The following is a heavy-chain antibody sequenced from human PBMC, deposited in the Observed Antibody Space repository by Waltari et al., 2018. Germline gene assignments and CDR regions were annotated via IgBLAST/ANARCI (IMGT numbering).Heavy chain of an antibody. D-gene: IGHD4-17*01. Sequence: QVQLVQSGAEVKKPGASVKVSCKASGYTFTSYDINWVRQHTGQGLEWMGWMNPNSGNTGYAKKFQGRVTMTRNTSISTAYLQWSSLKASDTAMYYCARQGGDYGPITEPLDYWGQGTLVTVSS. CDR2: MNPNSGNT. CDR1: GYTFTSYD. J-gene: IGHJ4*02. V-gene: IGHV1-8*01. CDR3: ARQGGDYGPITEPLDY.